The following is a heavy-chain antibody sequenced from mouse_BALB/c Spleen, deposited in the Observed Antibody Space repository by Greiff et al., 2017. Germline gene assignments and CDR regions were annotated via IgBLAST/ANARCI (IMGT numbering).Heavy chain of an antibody. D-gene: IGHD2-10*02. CDR2: IDPANGNT. J-gene: IGHJ4*01. CDR1: GFNIKDTY. CDR3: ARSSKYGNYVAMDY. V-gene: IGHV14-3*02. Sequence: VQLQQSGAELVKPGASVKLSCTASGFNIKDTYMHWVKQRPEQGLEWIGRIDPANGNTKYDPKFQGKATITADTSSNTAYLQLSSLTSEDTAVYYCARSSKYGNYVAMDYWGQGTSVTVSS.